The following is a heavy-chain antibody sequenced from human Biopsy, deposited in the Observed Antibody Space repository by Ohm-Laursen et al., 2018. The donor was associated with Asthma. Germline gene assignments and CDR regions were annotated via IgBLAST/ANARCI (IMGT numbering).Heavy chain of an antibody. Sequence: SLRLSCTASGFTFSSCGMHWVCQAPRKGLAWVAVISYDGSNKYYADSVKGRFTISRDNSKNTLYLQMNSLRAEDTAVYYCAKESWSNYAFDIWGQGTMVTVSS. CDR2: ISYDGSNK. CDR3: AKESWSNYAFDI. V-gene: IGHV3-30*18. J-gene: IGHJ3*02. D-gene: IGHD1-1*01. CDR1: GFTFSSCG.